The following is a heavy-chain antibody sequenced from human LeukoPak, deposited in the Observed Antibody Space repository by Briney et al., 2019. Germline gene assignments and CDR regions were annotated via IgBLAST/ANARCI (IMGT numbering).Heavy chain of an antibody. Sequence: SETLSLTRTVSGGSISSGGYYWSWIGQHPGKGLEWIGYIYYSGSTYYNPSLTSRVTISVDTSKNQFSLKLSSVTAADTAVYYCARDSGYLIRWGQGTLVTVSS. CDR2: IYYSGST. CDR3: ARDSGYLIR. D-gene: IGHD3-22*01. CDR1: GGSISSGGYY. J-gene: IGHJ4*02. V-gene: IGHV4-31*03.